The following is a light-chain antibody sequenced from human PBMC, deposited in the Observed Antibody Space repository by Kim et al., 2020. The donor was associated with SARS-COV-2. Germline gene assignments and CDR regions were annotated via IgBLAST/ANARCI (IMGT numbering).Light chain of an antibody. CDR2: GKY. CDR3: SSRDSSGDRVV. Sequence: SSELTQDPAVSVALGQTVTLTCQGDSLKNYYATWYQQRPGQAPTLVLYGKYDRPSGVPDRFSGSASGNTASLTITGAQAEDEGDYYCSSRDSSGDRVVFGGGTKLTVL. V-gene: IGLV3-19*01. J-gene: IGLJ2*01. CDR1: SLKNYY.